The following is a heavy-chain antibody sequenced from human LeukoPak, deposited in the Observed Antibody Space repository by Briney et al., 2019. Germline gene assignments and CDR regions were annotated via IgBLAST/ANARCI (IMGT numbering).Heavy chain of an antibody. CDR1: GFGVSSND. D-gene: IGHD1-14*01. Sequence: RTGGSLRLSCAASGFGVSSNDMSWVRQAPGKGLEWVSLIYAGGGSGAYDADSVRGRLTGSKHDSNNTLDLQMNSLRVDDTSMYYCRRQGPGNPPRWGQGTLVTVSS. CDR3: RRQGPGNPPR. V-gene: IGHV3-53*04. CDR2: IYAGGGSGA. J-gene: IGHJ4*02.